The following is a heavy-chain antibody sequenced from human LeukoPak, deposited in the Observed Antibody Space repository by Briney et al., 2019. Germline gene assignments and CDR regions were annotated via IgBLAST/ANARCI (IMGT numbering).Heavy chain of an antibody. J-gene: IGHJ3*02. CDR2: IYYSGST. CDR3: ARDLTSRISGAFDI. D-gene: IGHD1/OR15-1a*01. Sequence: PSETLSLTCTVSGGSISSSSYYWGWIRQPPGKGLEWIGSIYYSGSTYYNPSLKSRVTISVDTSKNQFSLKLSSVTAADTAVYYCARDLTSRISGAFDIWGQGTMVTVSS. CDR1: GGSISSSSYY. V-gene: IGHV4-39*07.